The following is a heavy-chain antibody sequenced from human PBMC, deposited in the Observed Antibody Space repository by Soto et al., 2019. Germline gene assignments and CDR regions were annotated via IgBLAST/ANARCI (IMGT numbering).Heavy chain of an antibody. J-gene: IGHJ6*02. CDR2: IIPIFGTA. D-gene: IGHD3-22*01. Sequence: GASVKVSCKASGGTFSSYAIGWVRQAPGQGLEWMGGIIPIFGTANYAQKFQGRVTITADESTSTAYMELSSLRSEDTAVYYCARDYYDSSGYYFGQYGMDVWGQGTTVTVSS. CDR1: GGTFSSYA. CDR3: ARDYYDSSGYYFGQYGMDV. V-gene: IGHV1-69*13.